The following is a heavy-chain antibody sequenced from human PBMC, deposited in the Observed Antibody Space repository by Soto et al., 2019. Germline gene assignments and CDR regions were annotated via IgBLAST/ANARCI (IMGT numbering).Heavy chain of an antibody. CDR1: GYTFTSYG. Sequence: QVQLVQSGAEVKKPGASVKVSCKASGYTFTSYGISWVRQAPGQGLEWMGWISAYNGNTNYAQKLEGRVTMTTDTSASTAYMELGSLRSDDTAVYYCASYGSGSYYEGGWFDPWGQGTLVTVSS. D-gene: IGHD3-10*01. CDR3: ASYGSGSYYEGGWFDP. V-gene: IGHV1-18*01. J-gene: IGHJ5*02. CDR2: ISAYNGNT.